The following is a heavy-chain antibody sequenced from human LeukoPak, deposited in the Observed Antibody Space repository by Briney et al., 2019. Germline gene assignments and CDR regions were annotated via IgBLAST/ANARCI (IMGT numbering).Heavy chain of an antibody. V-gene: IGHV3-23*01. CDR3: AKGSVMAYFQH. Sequence: GGSLRLSCAASGFTSSSNAMSWVRQAPGKGLEWVSSISVSGVAIYYADSVKGRFTISRDTSKNTLYLQMNSLRAEDTAVYYCAKGSVMAYFQHWGQGTLVTVSS. D-gene: IGHD2-21*01. CDR1: GFTSSSNA. CDR2: ISVSGVAI. J-gene: IGHJ1*01.